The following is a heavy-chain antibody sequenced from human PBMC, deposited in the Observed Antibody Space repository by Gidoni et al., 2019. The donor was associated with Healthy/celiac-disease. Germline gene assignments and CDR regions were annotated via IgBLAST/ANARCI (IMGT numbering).Heavy chain of an antibody. D-gene: IGHD5-18*01. CDR2: INHSGST. Sequence: QVQLQQRGAGLLKPSETLSLTCAVYGGSFSGYYWSWIRQPPGKGLEWIGEINHSGSTNYNPSLKSRVTISVDTSKNQFSLKLSSVTAADTAVYYCARESGYSYGRFDYWGQGTLVTVSS. CDR3: ARESGYSYGRFDY. J-gene: IGHJ4*02. V-gene: IGHV4-34*01. CDR1: GGSFSGYY.